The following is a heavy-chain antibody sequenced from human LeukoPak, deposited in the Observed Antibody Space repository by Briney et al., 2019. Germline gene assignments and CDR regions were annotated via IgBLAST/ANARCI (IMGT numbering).Heavy chain of an antibody. CDR2: IYYSGST. D-gene: IGHD3-10*01. CDR1: GGSISSSSYY. V-gene: IGHV4-39*01. Sequence: PSETLSLTCTVSGGSISSSSYYWGWIRQPPGKGLEWIGSIYYSGSTYYNPSLKSRVTISVDTSKNQFSLKLSSVTAADTAVYYCARHRGGREFPFDYWGQGTLVTVSS. J-gene: IGHJ4*02. CDR3: ARHRGGREFPFDY.